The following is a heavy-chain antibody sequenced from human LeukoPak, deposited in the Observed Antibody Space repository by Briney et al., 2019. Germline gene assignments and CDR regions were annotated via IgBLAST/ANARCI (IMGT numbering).Heavy chain of an antibody. V-gene: IGHV4-34*01. CDR2: INHSGST. CDR1: GGSFSGYY. Sequence: SETLSLTCAVYGGSFSGYYWSWIRQPPGKGLEWMGEINHSGSTNYNPSLKSRVTISVDTSKNQFSLKLSSVTAADTAVYYCARAPRVVVPAAIGAFDIWGQGTMVTVSS. J-gene: IGHJ3*02. CDR3: ARAPRVVVPAAIGAFDI. D-gene: IGHD2-2*01.